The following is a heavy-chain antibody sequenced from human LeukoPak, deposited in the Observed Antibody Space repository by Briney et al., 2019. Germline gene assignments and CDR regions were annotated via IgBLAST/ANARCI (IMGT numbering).Heavy chain of an antibody. J-gene: IGHJ1*01. CDR3: ARVGAAAGYTIEHFQH. D-gene: IGHD6-13*01. Sequence: SETLSLTCAVYGESFSGYYWSWIRQPPGKGLEWIGEINHSGSTNYNPSLKSRVTISVDTSKNQFSPKLSSVTVADTAVYYCARVGAAAGYTIEHFQHWGQGTLVTVSS. CDR2: INHSGST. V-gene: IGHV4-34*01. CDR1: GESFSGYY.